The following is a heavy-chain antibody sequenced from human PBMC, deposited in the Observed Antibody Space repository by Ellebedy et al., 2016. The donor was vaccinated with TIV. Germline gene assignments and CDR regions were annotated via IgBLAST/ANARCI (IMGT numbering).Heavy chain of an antibody. CDR3: ARSRSSGWLHTPDY. V-gene: IGHV1-46*04. Sequence: AASVKVSCKASGYTFTSYFIHWVRQAPGQGPEWMGIINPSTGSTTYAQKLQGRVTMTRATSTSTVYMELSSLRSEDTAVYFCARSRSSGWLHTPDYWGQGTLVTVSS. CDR1: GYTFTSYF. D-gene: IGHD6-19*01. CDR2: INPSTGST. J-gene: IGHJ4*02.